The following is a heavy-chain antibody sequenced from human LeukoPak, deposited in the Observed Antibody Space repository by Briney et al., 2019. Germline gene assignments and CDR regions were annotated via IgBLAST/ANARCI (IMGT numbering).Heavy chain of an antibody. CDR2: TYHRSKWYN. Sequence: SQTLSLTCAISGDSVSSNSAAWNWIRQSPSRGLEWLGRTYHRSKWYNDYAVSVKSRITINPDTSKNQFSLLLNSVTPEDTTVYYCARDRVGATGRDYYYYMDVWGKGTTVTVSS. CDR3: ARDRVGATGRDYYYYMDV. J-gene: IGHJ6*03. D-gene: IGHD1-26*01. V-gene: IGHV6-1*01. CDR1: GDSVSSNSAA.